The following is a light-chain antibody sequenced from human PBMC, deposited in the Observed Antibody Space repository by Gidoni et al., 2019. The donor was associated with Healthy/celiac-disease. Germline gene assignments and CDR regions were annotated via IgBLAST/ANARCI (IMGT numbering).Light chain of an antibody. CDR1: QSVSSSY. V-gene: IGKV3-20*01. CDR2: GAS. Sequence: EIVLTQSPGTLSLSPGERATLSCRASQSVSSSYLAWYQQKPGQAPRLLIYGASSRATGIPDRFSGSGSGTDFTLTISRLEPEDFAVYYCQQYGSSPPLTYTFGHXTKLEI. CDR3: QQYGSSPPLTYT. J-gene: IGKJ2*01.